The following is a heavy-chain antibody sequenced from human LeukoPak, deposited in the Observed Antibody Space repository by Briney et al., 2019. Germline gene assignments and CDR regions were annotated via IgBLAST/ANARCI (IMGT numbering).Heavy chain of an antibody. CDR2: ISYDGSNK. Sequence: PGGSLRLSCAASGFTFSSYGMHWVRQAPGKGLEWVAVISYDGSNKYYADSVKGRFTISRDNSKNTLYLQMNSLRAEDTAVYYCAITGHDYGDYVFDYWGQGTLVTVSS. J-gene: IGHJ4*02. CDR3: AITGHDYGDYVFDY. D-gene: IGHD4-17*01. CDR1: GFTFSSYG. V-gene: IGHV3-30*03.